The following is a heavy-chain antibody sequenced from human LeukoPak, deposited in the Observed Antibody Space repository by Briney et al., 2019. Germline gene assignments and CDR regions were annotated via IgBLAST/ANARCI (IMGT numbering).Heavy chain of an antibody. J-gene: IGHJ6*02. V-gene: IGHV3-33*01. CDR2: IWYDGSNK. CDR3: ARRIYEYYYYYGMDV. Sequence: GGSLRPSFAASGFTFSSYGMHWVRQAPGKGLEWVAVIWYDGSNKYYADSVKGRFTISRDNSKNTLYLQMNSLRAEDTAVYYCARRIYEYYYYYGMDVWGQGTTVTVSS. CDR1: GFTFSSYG. D-gene: IGHD3-3*01.